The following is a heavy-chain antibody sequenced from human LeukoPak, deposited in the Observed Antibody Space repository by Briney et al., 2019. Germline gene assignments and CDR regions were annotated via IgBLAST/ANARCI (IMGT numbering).Heavy chain of an antibody. V-gene: IGHV4-59*01. D-gene: IGHD3-3*02. CDR2: IYYSGST. J-gene: IGHJ5*02. CDR3: ARAPPIFGVVINRPGGPDWFDP. Sequence: SETLSLTCTVSGGSISSYYWSWIRQPPGKGLEWIGYIYYSGSTNYNPSLKSRVTISVDTSKSQFSLKLSSVTAADTAVYYCARAPPIFGVVINRPGGPDWFDPWGQGTLVTVSS. CDR1: GGSISSYY.